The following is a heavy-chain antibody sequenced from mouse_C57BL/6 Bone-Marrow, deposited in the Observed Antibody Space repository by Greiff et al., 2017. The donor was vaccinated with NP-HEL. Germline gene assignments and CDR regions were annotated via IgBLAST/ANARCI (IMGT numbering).Heavy chain of an antibody. CDR2: IWSGGST. V-gene: IGHV2-2*01. CDR1: GFSLTSYG. J-gene: IGHJ1*03. D-gene: IGHD1-1*01. Sequence: VQLQQSGPGLVQPSQSLSITCTVSGFSLTSYGVHWVRQSPGKGLEWLGVIWSGGSTDYNAAFISRLSISKDNSKSQVFFKMNSLQADDTAIYYCARTLFYGSSPHWYFDVWGTGTTVTVSS. CDR3: ARTLFYGSSPHWYFDV.